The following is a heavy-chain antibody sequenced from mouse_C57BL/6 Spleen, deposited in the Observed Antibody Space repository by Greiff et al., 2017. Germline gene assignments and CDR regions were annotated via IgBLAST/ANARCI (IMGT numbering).Heavy chain of an antibody. CDR2: IDPETGGT. CDR3: TRYGNYVDYFDY. Sequence: VQVVESGAELVRPGASVTLSCKASGYTFTDYEMHWVKQTPVHGLEWIGAIDPETGGTAYNQKFKGKAILTADKSSSTAYMELRSLTSEDSAVYYCTRYGNYVDYFDYWGQGTTLTVSS. CDR1: GYTFTDYE. J-gene: IGHJ2*01. D-gene: IGHD2-1*01. V-gene: IGHV1-15*01.